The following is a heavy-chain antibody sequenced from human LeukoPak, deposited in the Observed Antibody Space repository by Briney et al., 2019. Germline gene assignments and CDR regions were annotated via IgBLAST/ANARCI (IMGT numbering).Heavy chain of an antibody. Sequence: ASVKVSCKVSGYTLTELSMHWVRQAPGKGLEWMGGFDPEDGETIYAQKFQGRVTMTEDTSTDTAYMELSSLRSEDTAVYYCARGVSSGWYRDYYYYMDVWGKGTTVTVSS. CDR1: GYTLTELS. CDR2: FDPEDGET. V-gene: IGHV1-24*01. D-gene: IGHD6-19*01. J-gene: IGHJ6*03. CDR3: ARGVSSGWYRDYYYYMDV.